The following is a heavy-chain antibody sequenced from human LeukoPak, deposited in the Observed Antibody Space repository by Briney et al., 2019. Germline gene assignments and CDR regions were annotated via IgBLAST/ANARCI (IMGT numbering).Heavy chain of an antibody. J-gene: IGHJ3*02. CDR3: ARARGSTYAFDI. CDR1: GYTFTGYY. V-gene: IGHV1-2*02. D-gene: IGHD3-16*01. CDR2: INPNSGGT. Sequence: ASVKVSCKASGYTFTGYYMHWVRQAPGQGLEWMGWINPNSGGTNYAQKFQGRVTMTRDTSISTAYMELSRLRSDDTAVYYCARARGSTYAFDIWGQGTMVTVSS.